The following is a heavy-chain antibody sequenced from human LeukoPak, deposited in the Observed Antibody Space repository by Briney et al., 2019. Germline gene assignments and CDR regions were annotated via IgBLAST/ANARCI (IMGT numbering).Heavy chain of an antibody. Sequence: HPGGSLRLSCAASGFTFSNYAMSWVRQAPGEGLEWVSTISGTGDTTYYADSLKGRLTISRDNSKNTLYLQMSSLRADDTAVYYCTKGGWGTVLDYWGQGTLVTVSS. CDR3: TKGGWGTVLDY. V-gene: IGHV3-23*01. CDR2: ISGTGDTT. J-gene: IGHJ4*02. CDR1: GFTFSNYA. D-gene: IGHD3-10*01.